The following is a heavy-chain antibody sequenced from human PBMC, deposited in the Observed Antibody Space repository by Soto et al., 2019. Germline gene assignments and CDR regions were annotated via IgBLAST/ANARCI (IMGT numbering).Heavy chain of an antibody. J-gene: IGHJ4*02. CDR2: LYSGGNT. Sequence: EVQLVESGGGLIQPGGSLRLSCAASGFTVSNNYMSWVRQAPGKGLEWGSVLYSGGNTDYADSVKGRFTISRDNSRSTLYLQMNSLRAEDTAMYYCARARDGYNFLYAPTWGQGTLVTVSS. V-gene: IGHV3-53*01. D-gene: IGHD5-12*01. CDR3: ARARDGYNFLYAPT. CDR1: GFTVSNNY.